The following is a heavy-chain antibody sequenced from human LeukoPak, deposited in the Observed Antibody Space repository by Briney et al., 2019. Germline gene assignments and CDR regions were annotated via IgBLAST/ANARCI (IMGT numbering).Heavy chain of an antibody. J-gene: IGHJ4*02. CDR3: TAASGWDLDY. CDR1: GFTFSSYA. CDR2: ISYDGSNK. Sequence: GGSLRLSCAASGFTFSSYAMHWVRQAPGKGLEWVAVISYDGSNKYYADSVKGRFTISRDNSKNTLYLQMNSLRAEDTAVYYCTAASGWDLDYWGQGTLVTVSS. V-gene: IGHV3-30-3*01. D-gene: IGHD6-19*01.